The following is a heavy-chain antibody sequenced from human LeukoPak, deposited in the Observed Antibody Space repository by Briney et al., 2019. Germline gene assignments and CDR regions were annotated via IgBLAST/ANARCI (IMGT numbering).Heavy chain of an antibody. V-gene: IGHV1-69*06. J-gene: IGHJ5*02. CDR3: ARDRGSYARFGSEGWFDP. CDR2: IIPIFGTA. D-gene: IGHD2-2*01. CDR1: GGTFSSYA. Sequence: SVKVSCKASGGTFSSYAISWVRQAPGQGLEWMGGIIPIFGTANYAQKFQGRVTITADKSTSTAYMELSSLRSEDTAVYYCARDRGSYARFGSEGWFDPWGQGTLVTVSS.